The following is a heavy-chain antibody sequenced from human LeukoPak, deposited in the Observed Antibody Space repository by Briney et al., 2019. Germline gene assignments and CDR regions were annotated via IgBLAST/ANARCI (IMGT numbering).Heavy chain of an antibody. CDR3: ARGASGKGAFDI. V-gene: IGHV3-74*01. CDR1: RFTLSGHW. CDR2: VSSDGRTT. J-gene: IGHJ3*02. D-gene: IGHD3-10*01. Sequence: GGSLRLSCAASRFTLSGHWMHWVRQAQGKGLVWVSRVSSDGRTTNYADSVKGRFTISRDNAKNTQYLQTNSLRAEDTAVYYCARGASGKGAFDIWGQGTLVTVSS.